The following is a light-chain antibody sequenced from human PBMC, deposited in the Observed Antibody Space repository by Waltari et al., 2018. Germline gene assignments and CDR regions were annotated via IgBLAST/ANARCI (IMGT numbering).Light chain of an antibody. Sequence: QSALTQPPSASGSPGQSVTISCTGTSSDVGGYNYVSWYQQHPGKAPKLMIYEVSKGPSGVRDRCSGSKSGNTASLTVSGLQAEDEADYYCSSYAGSNNLVFGGGTKLTVL. J-gene: IGLJ2*01. CDR2: EVS. CDR3: SSYAGSNNLV. CDR1: SSDVGGYNY. V-gene: IGLV2-8*01.